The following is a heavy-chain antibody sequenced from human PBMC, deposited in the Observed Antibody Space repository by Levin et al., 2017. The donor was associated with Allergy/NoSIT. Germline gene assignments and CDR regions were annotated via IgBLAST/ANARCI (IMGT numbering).Heavy chain of an antibody. CDR2: IIPIFGTA. J-gene: IGHJ4*02. CDR3: ARSLGLSYSYGHPDHFDY. Sequence: SVKVSCKASGGTFSSYAISWVRQAPGQGLEWMGGIIPIFGTANYAQKFQGRVTITADESTSTAYMELSSLRSEDTAVYYCARSLGLSYSYGHPDHFDYWGQGTLVTVSS. V-gene: IGHV1-69*13. D-gene: IGHD5-18*01. CDR1: GGTFSSYA.